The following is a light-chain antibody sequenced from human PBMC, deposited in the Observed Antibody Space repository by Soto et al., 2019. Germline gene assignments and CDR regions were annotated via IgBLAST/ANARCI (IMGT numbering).Light chain of an antibody. CDR1: QSVSSN. V-gene: IGKV3-15*01. CDR2: GAS. Sequence: EIVMTQSPATLSVSPGARATLSCRASQSVSSNLAWYQQKPGQAPRLLIYGASTRATGIPARFSGSGSGTEFTLTISSLQSEDFAVYYCQQYNNWPWYTFGQGTKVDIK. J-gene: IGKJ2*01. CDR3: QQYNNWPWYT.